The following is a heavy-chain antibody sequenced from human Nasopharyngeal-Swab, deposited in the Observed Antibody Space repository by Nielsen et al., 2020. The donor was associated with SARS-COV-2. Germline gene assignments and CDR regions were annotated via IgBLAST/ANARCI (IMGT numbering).Heavy chain of an antibody. V-gene: IGHV3-33*01. J-gene: IGHJ3*02. D-gene: IGHD3-22*01. CDR3: ARDLYYYDSRGASDI. CDR1: GFTFTTFG. CDR2: IWFDGSNK. Sequence: GESLKISCAASGFTFTTFGFHWVRQAPGKGLEWVAVIWFDGSNKYYVDSVKGRFTVSRDNSKNMVYLQMNSLRVEDTALYYCARDLYYYDSRGASDIWGQGTMVTVSS.